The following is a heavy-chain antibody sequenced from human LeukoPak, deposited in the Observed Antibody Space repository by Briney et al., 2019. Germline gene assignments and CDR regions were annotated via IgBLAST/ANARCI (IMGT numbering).Heavy chain of an antibody. D-gene: IGHD3-22*01. CDR3: AKEGSGYVPDH. CDR1: GFTFNSYA. V-gene: IGHV3-23*01. J-gene: IGHJ5*02. CDR2: LSGRGGSA. Sequence: GGSLRLSCAASGFTFNSYAMSWVRQAPGKGLEWVSSLSGRGGSAYYADSVRGRFTISRDNSKNTLYLQMNSLRAEDTAVYYCAKEGSGYVPDHWGQGTLVTVSS.